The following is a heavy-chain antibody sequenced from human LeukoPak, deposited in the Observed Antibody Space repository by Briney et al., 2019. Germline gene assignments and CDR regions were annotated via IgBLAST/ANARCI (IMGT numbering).Heavy chain of an antibody. D-gene: IGHD1-1*01. CDR1: GGSISRYY. CDR2: VYDSGTT. V-gene: IGHV4-59*01. Sequence: SETLSLTCTVSGGSISRYYWSWIRQPPGKGLEWFGYVYDSGTTNYNPSLKSRVTTSVDTSKNQFSLKLSSVTAADTAVYYCARVSWFPGTSYYYMDVWGKGTTVSVSS. CDR3: ARVSWFPGTSYYYMDV. J-gene: IGHJ6*03.